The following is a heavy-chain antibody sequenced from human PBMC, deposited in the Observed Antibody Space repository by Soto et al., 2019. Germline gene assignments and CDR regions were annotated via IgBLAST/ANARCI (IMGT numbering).Heavy chain of an antibody. D-gene: IGHD1-26*01. J-gene: IGHJ6*02. Sequence: HPGGSLRLSCAASGFTFDDYAMHWVRQAPGKGLEWVSGISWNSGSIGYADSVKGRFTISRDNAKNSLYLQMNSLRAEDTALYYCAKDTSRRATTRGPYYIYDMEDWYQGTTVTVSS. CDR3: AKDTSRRATTRGPYYIYDMED. V-gene: IGHV3-9*01. CDR2: ISWNSGSI. CDR1: GFTFDDYA.